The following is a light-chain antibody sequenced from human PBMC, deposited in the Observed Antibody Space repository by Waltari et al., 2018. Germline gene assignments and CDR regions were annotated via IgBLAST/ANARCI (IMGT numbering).Light chain of an antibody. V-gene: IGLV1-44*01. CDR1: SSNIGAYT. J-gene: IGLJ3*02. CDR3: AAWDDSLNGLV. CDR2: TND. Sequence: QSVLTQPPSASGTPGQRVAIPCSGSSSNIGAYTVNWYQHLPGTAPKPPIYTNDPRPAGVPDRFSGSKSGTSASLAISGLQSEDEADYYCAAWDDSLNGLVFGGGTKLTVL.